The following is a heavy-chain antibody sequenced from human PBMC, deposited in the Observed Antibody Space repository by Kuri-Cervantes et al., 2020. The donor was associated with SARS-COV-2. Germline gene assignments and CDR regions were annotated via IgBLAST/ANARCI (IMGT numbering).Heavy chain of an antibody. V-gene: IGHV3-49*04. J-gene: IGHJ4*02. CDR3: TRDSPGGYDFWSGYYGSDYFDY. CDR1: GFTFSSYA. D-gene: IGHD3-3*01. CDR2: IRSKAYGGTT. Sequence: GESLKISCAASGFTFSSYAMSWVRQAPGKGLEWVGFIRSKAYGGTTEYAASVKGRFTISRDDSKSIAYLQMNSLKTEDTAVYYCTRDSPGGYDFWSGYYGSDYFDYWGQGTLVTVSS.